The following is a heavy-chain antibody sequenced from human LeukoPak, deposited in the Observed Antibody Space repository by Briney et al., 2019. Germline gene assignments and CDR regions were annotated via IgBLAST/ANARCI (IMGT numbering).Heavy chain of an antibody. D-gene: IGHD4-17*01. Sequence: GGSLRLSCAASGFTFSSYSMNWVRQAPGKGLEWVSYISSSSSTIYYADSVKGRFTISRDNAKNSLYLQMNSLRAEDTAVYYCAIMTTVTTGHFQHWGQGTLVTVSS. CDR3: AIMTTVTTGHFQH. V-gene: IGHV3-48*01. CDR1: GFTFSSYS. CDR2: ISSSSSTI. J-gene: IGHJ1*01.